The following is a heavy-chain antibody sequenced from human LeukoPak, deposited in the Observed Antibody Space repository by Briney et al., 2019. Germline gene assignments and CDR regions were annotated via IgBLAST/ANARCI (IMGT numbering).Heavy chain of an antibody. CDR2: ISAQNGNT. CDR3: ARESNGGYGFDY. Sequence: ASVKVSCKSSGYMFTSHGIHWLRQAPGQGLEWMGWISAQNGNTNYVQQFLGRVTMTRDTSASTAYMELRSLKSDDTAVYYCARESNGGYGFDYWGQGTLVTVAS. D-gene: IGHD5-12*01. V-gene: IGHV1-18*01. CDR1: GYMFTSHG. J-gene: IGHJ4*02.